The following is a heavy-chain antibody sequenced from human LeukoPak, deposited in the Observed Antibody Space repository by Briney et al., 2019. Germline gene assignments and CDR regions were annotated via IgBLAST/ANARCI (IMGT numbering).Heavy chain of an antibody. Sequence: GGSQRLSCVVSGFTFNSYAMSWVRQPPGKVLEWVSAITGSGGDTFHADSVKGRFTISRDNSKNTLYLQMNSLRAEDTAVYYCAKGSRDSRPYYFDFWGQGTLVTVSS. D-gene: IGHD3-10*01. CDR3: AKGSRDSRPYYFDF. J-gene: IGHJ4*02. CDR1: GFTFNSYA. CDR2: ITGSGGDT. V-gene: IGHV3-23*01.